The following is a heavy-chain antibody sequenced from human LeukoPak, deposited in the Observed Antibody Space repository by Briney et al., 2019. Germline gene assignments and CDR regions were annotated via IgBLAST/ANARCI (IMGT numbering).Heavy chain of an antibody. CDR2: IWYDGSNK. V-gene: IGHV3-33*01. D-gene: IGHD5-24*01. J-gene: IGHJ5*02. Sequence: GRSLRLSCAASGFTFSSYGMHWVRQAPGKGLEWVAVIWYDGSNKYYADSVKGRLTISRDNSKNTLYLQMNSLRAEDTAVYYCARDQATGGYNWFDPWGQGTLVTVSS. CDR1: GFTFSSYG. CDR3: ARDQATGGYNWFDP.